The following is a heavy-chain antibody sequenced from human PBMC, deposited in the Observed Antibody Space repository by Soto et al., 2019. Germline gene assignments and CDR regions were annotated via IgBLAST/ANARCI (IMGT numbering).Heavy chain of an antibody. CDR2: ISGSGGST. V-gene: IGHV3-23*01. CDR1: GFTFSSYA. D-gene: IGHD3-9*01. CDR3: ALRYGPHYYFDY. J-gene: IGHJ4*02. Sequence: GGSLRLSCAASGFTFSSYAMSWVRQAPGKGLEWVSAISGSGGSTYYADSVKGRFTISRDNSKNTLYLQMNSLRAEDTAVYYCALRYGPHYYFDYWGQGTLVTVSS.